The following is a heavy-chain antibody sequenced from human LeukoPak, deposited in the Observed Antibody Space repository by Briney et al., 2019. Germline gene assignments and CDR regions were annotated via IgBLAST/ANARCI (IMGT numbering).Heavy chain of an antibody. CDR3: ARRISSIRWRYYFDY. Sequence: PSETLSLTCAVYGGSFSGYYWSWIRQPPGKGLEWIGEINHSGSTNYNPSLKSRVTISVDTSKNQFSLKLSSVTAADTAVYYCARRISSIRWRYYFDYWGQGTLVTVSS. D-gene: IGHD2-15*01. V-gene: IGHV4-34*01. CDR2: INHSGST. J-gene: IGHJ4*02. CDR1: GGSFSGYY.